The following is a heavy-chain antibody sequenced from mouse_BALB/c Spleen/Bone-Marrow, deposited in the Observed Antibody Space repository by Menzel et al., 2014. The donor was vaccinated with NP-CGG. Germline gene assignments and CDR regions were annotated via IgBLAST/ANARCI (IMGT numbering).Heavy chain of an antibody. V-gene: IGHV14-3*02. Sequence: VQLQQSGAELVKPGASVKLSCTASGFNIRDTYMHWVKQRPKQGLEWIGRIDPANGSTKYDPKFQGKATITADTSSNTAYLQLSSLTSEDTAVYYCARYRLGTYFDYWGQGTTLTVSS. D-gene: IGHD1-2*01. CDR3: ARYRLGTYFDY. J-gene: IGHJ2*01. CDR2: IDPANGST. CDR1: GFNIRDTY.